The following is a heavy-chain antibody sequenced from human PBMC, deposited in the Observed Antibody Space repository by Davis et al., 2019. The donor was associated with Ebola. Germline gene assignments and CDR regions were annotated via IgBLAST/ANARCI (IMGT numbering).Heavy chain of an antibody. CDR2: IYTGDSDT. D-gene: IGHD3-9*01. J-gene: IGHJ3*02. CDR1: GYSFTSQW. Sequence: GESLKISCKGSGYSFTSQWIGWVRQMPGKGLEWMGIIYTGDSDTRYSPSFRGQVTISADNSIKTAFLHWSSLKASDTAIYYCASLRRSITGFDDGYDIWGQGTMVTVSS. CDR3: ASLRRSITGFDDGYDI. V-gene: IGHV5-51*01.